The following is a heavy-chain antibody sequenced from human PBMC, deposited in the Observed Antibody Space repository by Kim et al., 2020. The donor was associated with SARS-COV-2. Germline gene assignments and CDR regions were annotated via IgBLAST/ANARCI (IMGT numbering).Heavy chain of an antibody. CDR1: GYTLTELS. Sequence: ASVKVSCKVSGYTLTELSMHWVRQAPGKGLEWMGGFYPEDGETIYAQKFQGRVTMTEDTSTDTAYMELSSLRSEDTAVYYCATASSSWYERGWFDPWGQGTLVTVSS. V-gene: IGHV1-24*01. D-gene: IGHD6-13*01. CDR2: FYPEDGET. J-gene: IGHJ5*02. CDR3: ATASSSWYERGWFDP.